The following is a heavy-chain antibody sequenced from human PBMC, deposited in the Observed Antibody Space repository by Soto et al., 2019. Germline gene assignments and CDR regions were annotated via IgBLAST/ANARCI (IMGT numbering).Heavy chain of an antibody. D-gene: IGHD1-26*01. CDR3: ASTSLVRAMYY. V-gene: IGHV4-59*01. CDR1: GGSISSYY. CDR2: IYYSGST. J-gene: IGHJ4*02. Sequence: QVQLQESGPGLVKPSETLSLTCTVSGGSISSYYWSWIRQPPGKGLEWVGYIYYSGSTNYNPSLKSRVTISVDTSKNQFSRRLSSVTAADTAVYYCASTSLVRAMYYWGRGTLVTVSS.